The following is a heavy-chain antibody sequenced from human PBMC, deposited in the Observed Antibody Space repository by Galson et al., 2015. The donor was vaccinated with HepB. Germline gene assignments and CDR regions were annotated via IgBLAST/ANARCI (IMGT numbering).Heavy chain of an antibody. J-gene: IGHJ4*02. CDR1: GFTFGDYA. D-gene: IGHD6-13*01. CDR2: IRSKAYGETT. Sequence: SLRLSCAASGFTFGDYAMSWFRQAPGKGLEWVGFIRSKAYGETTEYAASVKGRFTISRDDSKSIAYLQMNSLKTEDTAVYYCTRAEVGGIAAAGTLGYWGQGTLVTVSS. V-gene: IGHV3-49*03. CDR3: TRAEVGGIAAAGTLGY.